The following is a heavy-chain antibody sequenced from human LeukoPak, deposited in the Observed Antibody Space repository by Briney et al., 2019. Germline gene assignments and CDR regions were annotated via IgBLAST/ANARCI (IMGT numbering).Heavy chain of an antibody. J-gene: IGHJ4*02. D-gene: IGHD5-12*01. V-gene: IGHV1-69*05. CDR3: ASRGYSGYAKTTVY. Sequence: GSSVKVSCKASGGTFSSYAISWVRQAPGQGLEWMGRIIPIFGTANYAQKFQGRVTITTDESTSTVYMEPSSLRSEDTAVYYCASRGYSGYAKTTVYWGQGTLVTVSS. CDR1: GGTFSSYA. CDR2: IIPIFGTA.